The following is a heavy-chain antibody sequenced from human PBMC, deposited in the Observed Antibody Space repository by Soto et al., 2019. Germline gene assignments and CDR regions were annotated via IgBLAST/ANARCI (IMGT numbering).Heavy chain of an antibody. CDR2: ISYDGSNK. J-gene: IGHJ4*02. Sequence: QVQLVESEGGVVQPGRSLRLSCAASGFTFSSYGMHWVRQAPGKDLEWLAVISYDGSNKYYADSVKGRFTISRDNSKNTLYLQMNSLRAEDTAVYYCAKGYSRSSIFDYWGQGTLVTVSS. CDR3: AKGYSRSSIFDY. D-gene: IGHD6-6*01. CDR1: GFTFSSYG. V-gene: IGHV3-30*18.